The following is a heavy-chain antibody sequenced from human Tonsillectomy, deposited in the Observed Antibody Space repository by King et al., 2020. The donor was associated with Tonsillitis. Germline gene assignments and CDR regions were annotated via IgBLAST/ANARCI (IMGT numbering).Heavy chain of an antibody. Sequence: VQLVQSGAEVKKPGASVKVSCKASGYTFTSYYMHWVRQAPGQGLEWMGIINPSGGSTSYAQKFQGRVTMTRDTSTSTVYMELSSLRSEDTAVYYCALGGDAIVGVVTTEHDYWGQGTLVTVSS. D-gene: IGHD3-3*01. V-gene: IGHV1-46*01. J-gene: IGHJ4*02. CDR1: GYTFTSYY. CDR2: INPSGGST. CDR3: ALGGDAIVGVVTTEHDY.